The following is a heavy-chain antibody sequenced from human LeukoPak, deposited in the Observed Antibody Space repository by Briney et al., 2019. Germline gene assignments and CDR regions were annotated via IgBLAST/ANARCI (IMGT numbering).Heavy chain of an antibody. CDR3: ARDHPVQLWLLGY. J-gene: IGHJ4*02. Sequence: ASVKVSCKASGYTFTSYAMHWVRQAPGQRLEWMGRINAGNGNTKYSQKFQGRVTITRDTSASTAYMGLSSLRSEDTAVYYCARDHPVQLWLLGYWGQGTLVTVSS. CDR2: INAGNGNT. D-gene: IGHD5-18*01. CDR1: GYTFTSYA. V-gene: IGHV1-3*01.